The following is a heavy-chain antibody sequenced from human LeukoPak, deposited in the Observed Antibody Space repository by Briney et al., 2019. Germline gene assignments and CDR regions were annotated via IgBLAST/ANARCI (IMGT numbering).Heavy chain of an antibody. CDR1: GFTFSSYA. J-gene: IGHJ4*02. CDR3: ARSYYNSGLDY. D-gene: IGHD3-10*01. V-gene: IGHV3-30*04. CDR2: ISYDGSNK. Sequence: PGGSLRLSCAASGFTFSSYAMHWVRQAPGKGLEWVAVISYDGSNKYYADSVKGRFTISRDNSKNTLYLQMNSLRAEDTAVYYCARSYYNSGLDYWGQGTLVTVSS.